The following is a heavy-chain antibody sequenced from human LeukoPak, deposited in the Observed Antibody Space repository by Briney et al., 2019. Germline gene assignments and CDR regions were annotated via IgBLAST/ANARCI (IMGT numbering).Heavy chain of an antibody. J-gene: IGHJ6*02. D-gene: IGHD6-13*01. Sequence: PGGSLRLSCAASGFIFSSYSMSWVRQAPGKGLEWVSVITGSGGNTYYADSVKGRFTISKDNSKNTVYLQMSSLRVDDTAVYYCAKAASSSWPSSYSGMDVWGQGTTVTVSS. CDR1: GFIFSSYS. CDR2: ITGSGGNT. CDR3: AKAASSSWPSSYSGMDV. V-gene: IGHV3-23*01.